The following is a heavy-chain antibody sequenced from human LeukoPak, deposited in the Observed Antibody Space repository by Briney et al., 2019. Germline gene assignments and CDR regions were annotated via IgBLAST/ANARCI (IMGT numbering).Heavy chain of an antibody. V-gene: IGHV3-30-3*01. CDR1: GFTFSSYA. Sequence: PGGSLRLSCAASGFTFSSYAMHWVRQAPGKGLEWVAVISYDGSNKYYADSVKGRFTISRDNYKNTLYLQMNSLRAEDTAVYYCARDRYDSSGYNYWGQGTLVTVSS. D-gene: IGHD3-22*01. J-gene: IGHJ4*02. CDR3: ARDRYDSSGYNY. CDR2: ISYDGSNK.